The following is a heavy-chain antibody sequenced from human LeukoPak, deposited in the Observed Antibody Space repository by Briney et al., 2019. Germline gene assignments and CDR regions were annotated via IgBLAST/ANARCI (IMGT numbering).Heavy chain of an antibody. CDR1: GFTFSSYW. D-gene: IGHD6-13*01. CDR2: ISSDGSTT. V-gene: IGHV3-74*01. Sequence: GGSLRLPCATSGFTFSSYWMHWVRQAPGKGLVWASRISSDGSTTTYADSVKGRFTISRDNAKNTLYLQMNSLKAEDTAVYYCARRRAAAGLGNWFDPWGQGTLVTVSS. J-gene: IGHJ5*02. CDR3: ARRRAAAGLGNWFDP.